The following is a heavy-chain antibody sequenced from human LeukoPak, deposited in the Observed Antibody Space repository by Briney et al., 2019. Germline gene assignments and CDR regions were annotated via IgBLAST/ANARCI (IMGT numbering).Heavy chain of an antibody. V-gene: IGHV1-46*01. CDR1: GYSFTNYY. CDR3: ASYGPIVGSPFDY. Sequence: ASVKVSCKASGYSFTNYYIYWVRQAPGQGLEWMGIINPSGGSTSYAQKFQGRVTMTRDTSTSTVYMELSSLRSEDTAVYYCASYGPIVGSPFDYWGQGTLVTVSS. D-gene: IGHD3-22*01. CDR2: INPSGGST. J-gene: IGHJ4*02.